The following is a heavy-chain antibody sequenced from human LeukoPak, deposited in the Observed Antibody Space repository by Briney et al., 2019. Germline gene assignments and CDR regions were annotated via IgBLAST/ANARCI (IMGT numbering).Heavy chain of an antibody. CDR2: ISSSGGST. D-gene: IGHD4-17*01. CDR3: ARSIVYGDPAY. J-gene: IGHJ4*02. Sequence: GGSLRLSCAASGFTFSSYAMNWVRQAPGKGLEWVSAISSSGGSTYYADSVKGRFTISRDNSKNTLYLQMNSLRAEDTAVYYCARSIVYGDPAYWGQGTLVTVSS. V-gene: IGHV3-23*01. CDR1: GFTFSSYA.